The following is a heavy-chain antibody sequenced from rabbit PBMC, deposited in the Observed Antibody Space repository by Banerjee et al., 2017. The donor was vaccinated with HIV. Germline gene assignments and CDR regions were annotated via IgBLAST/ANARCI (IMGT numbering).Heavy chain of an antibody. CDR1: GFDFSSYG. CDR3: ARDLTGVIGWNFGL. J-gene: IGHJ3*01. Sequence: QEQLVESGGGLVQPGASLTLTCKASGFDFSSYGVSWVRQAPGKGLEWIACINSSSGNTVYATWARGRFTISKTSSTTVTLQMTSLTAADTATYFCARDLTGVIGWNFGLWGQGTLVTVS. V-gene: IGHV1S45*01. D-gene: IGHD1-1*01. CDR2: INSSSGNT.